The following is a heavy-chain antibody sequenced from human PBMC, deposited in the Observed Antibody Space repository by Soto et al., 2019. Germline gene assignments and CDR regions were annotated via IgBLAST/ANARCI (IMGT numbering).Heavy chain of an antibody. J-gene: IGHJ4*02. Sequence: VQLVESGGGLVQPGRSLRLSCAASGFTFDDYAMSWARQAPGKGLEWVSVLSYNSGTIGYAASVKGRFTISRDNAKKSLYLQMNSLRAEDTALYYCAKGSDRGYSYGYDYWGQGTLVTVSS. CDR1: GFTFDDYA. CDR3: AKGSDRGYSYGYDY. CDR2: LSYNSGTI. D-gene: IGHD5-18*01. V-gene: IGHV3-9*01.